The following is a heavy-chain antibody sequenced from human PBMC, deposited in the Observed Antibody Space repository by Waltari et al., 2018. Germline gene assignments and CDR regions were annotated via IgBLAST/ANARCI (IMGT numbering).Heavy chain of an antibody. CDR1: GLSIRGYT. J-gene: IGHJ4*02. D-gene: IGHD3-16*02. V-gene: IGHV1-69*12. CDR2: FIPLTGSQ. CDR3: ARGYRYDSSQRFYLDH. Sequence: QVQLAQSGAEVKSPGSSVTISCKASGLSIRGYTSSWVRQAPGQGLEWMGGFIPLTGSQIYTQKFQGSLTITADGSTRTTVMELRNLKYEDTAVYFCARGYRYDSSQRFYLDHWGQGTPVIVS.